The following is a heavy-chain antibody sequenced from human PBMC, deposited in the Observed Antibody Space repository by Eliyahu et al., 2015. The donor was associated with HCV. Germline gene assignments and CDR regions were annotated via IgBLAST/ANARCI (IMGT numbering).Heavy chain of an antibody. V-gene: IGHV5-10-1*03. CDR1: GYSFTSYW. J-gene: IGHJ5*02. CDR3: ARLGGAMVVAATPTGFDP. D-gene: IGHD2-15*01. Sequence: EVQLVQSGAEVKKPGESLRIXCKGSGYSFTSYWISWVRQMPGKGLEWMGRIDPSDSYTNYSPSFQGHVTISADKSISTAYLQWSSLKASDTAMYYCARLGGAMVVAATPTGFDPWGQGTLVTVSS. CDR2: IDPSDSYT.